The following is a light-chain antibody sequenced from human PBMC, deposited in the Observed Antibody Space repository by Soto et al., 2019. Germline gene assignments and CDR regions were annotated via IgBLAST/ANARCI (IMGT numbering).Light chain of an antibody. Sequence: DIQMTQSPSSLSASVGDRVTITCRASQDIFNYLAWYQQKPGKVPELLIYGSSTLQSGVPSRFSGSGSGTDFTLTISSLQPEDATTYYCQKYDSSPWTFGQGTKVEIK. CDR2: GSS. CDR3: QKYDSSPWT. V-gene: IGKV1-27*01. CDR1: QDIFNY. J-gene: IGKJ1*01.